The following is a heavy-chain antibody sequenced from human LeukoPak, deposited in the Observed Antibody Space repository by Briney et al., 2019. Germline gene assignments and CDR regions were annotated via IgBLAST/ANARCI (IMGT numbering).Heavy chain of an antibody. V-gene: IGHV1-69*01. CDR2: IIPIIGTA. Sequence: SVKISCKASGGTFSSYAISWVRQAPRQGLEWMGGIIPIIGTANYAQKFQGRVTITAVESTSTAYMELSSLRSEDTAVYYCARGLTVRHYGPGSSVYDAFDIWGQGAMVLVSS. CDR3: ARGLTVRHYGPGSSVYDAFDI. J-gene: IGHJ3*02. D-gene: IGHD3-10*01. CDR1: GGTFSSYA.